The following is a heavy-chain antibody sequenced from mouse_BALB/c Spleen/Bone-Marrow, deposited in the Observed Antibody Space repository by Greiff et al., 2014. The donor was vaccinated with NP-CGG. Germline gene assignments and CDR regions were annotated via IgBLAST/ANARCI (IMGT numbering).Heavy chain of an antibody. D-gene: IGHD1-1*01. V-gene: IGHV1S81*02. J-gene: IGHJ2*01. CDR1: GYTFTSYW. CDR2: INPSNGRT. CDR3: ARRATTVVATVY. Sequence: QVQLQQPGAELVKPGASVKLSCKASGYTFTSYWMHWVKQRPGQGLEWIGEINPSNGRTNYNEKLKSKSTLTVDKSSSTAYMQLSSQTSEDSAVYYCARRATTVVATVYWGQGTPLTVSA.